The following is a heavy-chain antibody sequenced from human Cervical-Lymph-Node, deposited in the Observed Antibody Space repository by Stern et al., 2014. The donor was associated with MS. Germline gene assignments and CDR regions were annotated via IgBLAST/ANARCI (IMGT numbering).Heavy chain of an antibody. CDR3: VKRGITEVRGVRLGDY. V-gene: IGHV3-30*18. CDR1: GLTFSSYG. J-gene: IGHJ4*02. CDR2: ISYDGSDT. Sequence: QGQLVQSGGGVVQPGRSLRLTCTVSGLTFSSYGMHWVRQAPGKGLEWVSVISYDGSDTYYAESVKGRFTISRDNTKNTLYLEMRRLRREDTAVYYCVKRGITEVRGVRLGDYWGPGTLVIVSS. D-gene: IGHD3-10*01.